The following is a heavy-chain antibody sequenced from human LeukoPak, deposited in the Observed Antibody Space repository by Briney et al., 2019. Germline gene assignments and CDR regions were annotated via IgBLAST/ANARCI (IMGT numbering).Heavy chain of an antibody. V-gene: IGHV4-61*02. CDR3: ARHHPEYSGYESSFDY. D-gene: IGHD5-12*01. J-gene: IGHJ4*02. Sequence: PSETLSLTCTVSGASISSGNYYWSWIRQPAGKGLEWIGRIYTSGNTNYNPSLKSRVTISVDTSKNQFSLRLSSVTAADTAVYFCARHHPEYSGYESSFDYWGQGTLVTVSS. CDR1: GASISSGNYY. CDR2: IYTSGNT.